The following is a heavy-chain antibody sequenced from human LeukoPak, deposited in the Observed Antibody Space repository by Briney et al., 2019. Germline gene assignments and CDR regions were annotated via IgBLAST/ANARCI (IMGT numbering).Heavy chain of an antibody. Sequence: GASVTVSCKASGYTFTGYYMHWVRQAPGPGLEWMGWINPNSGGTNYAQKFQGRVTMTRDTSISTAYMELSRLRSDDTAVYYCAREGGFHYYGSGSYIGWGQGTLVTVSS. J-gene: IGHJ4*02. V-gene: IGHV1-2*02. CDR2: INPNSGGT. D-gene: IGHD3-10*01. CDR1: GYTFTGYY. CDR3: AREGGFHYYGSGSYIG.